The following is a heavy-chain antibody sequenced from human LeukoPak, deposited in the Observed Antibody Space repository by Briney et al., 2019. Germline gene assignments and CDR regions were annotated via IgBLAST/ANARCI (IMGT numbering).Heavy chain of an antibody. CDR1: GGSISSYY. Sequence: PSETLSLTCPVSGGSISSYYWSWLRQPPGKGLEWIGYIYYSGSTNYNPSLKSRVTISVDTSKNQFSLKLSSVTAADTAVYYCARDQGSSWFDYWGQGTLVTVSS. J-gene: IGHJ4*02. CDR2: IYYSGST. CDR3: ARDQGSSWFDY. D-gene: IGHD6-13*01. V-gene: IGHV4-59*01.